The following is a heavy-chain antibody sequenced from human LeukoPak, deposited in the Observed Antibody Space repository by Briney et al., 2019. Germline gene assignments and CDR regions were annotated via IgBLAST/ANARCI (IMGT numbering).Heavy chain of an antibody. CDR2: INPNSGGT. CDR1: GGTFSSYA. D-gene: IGHD2-15*01. CDR3: ARRYCSGGSCDQQFDY. J-gene: IGHJ4*02. Sequence: ASVKVSCKASGGTFSSYAISWVRQAPGQGLEWMGWINPNSGGTNYAQKFQGRVTMTRDTSISTAYMELSRLRSDDTAVYYCARRYCSGGSCDQQFDYWGQGTLVTVSS. V-gene: IGHV1-2*02.